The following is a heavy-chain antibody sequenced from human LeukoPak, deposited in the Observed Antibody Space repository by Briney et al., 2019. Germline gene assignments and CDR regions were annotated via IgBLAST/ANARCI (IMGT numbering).Heavy chain of an antibody. V-gene: IGHV3-7*01. CDR3: ARSATDAFDI. J-gene: IGHJ3*02. Sequence: GGSLRLSCGGSGLSFSGQWMNWVRQAPGQGLEWVANIKYDGIEKYYVASVRRRFTIYRDDAKNTLYLQMNRLKAEDTAVYYCARSATDAFDIWGQGTMVTVSS. CDR2: IKYDGIEK. CDR1: GLSFSGQW.